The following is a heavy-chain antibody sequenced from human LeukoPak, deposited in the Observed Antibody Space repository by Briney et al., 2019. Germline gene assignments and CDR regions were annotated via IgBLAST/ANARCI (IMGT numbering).Heavy chain of an antibody. V-gene: IGHV3-48*01. CDR1: GFTFSTYS. D-gene: IGHD6-19*01. CDR3: ARVPTFSGWFEDY. CDR2: IGPSGSSI. J-gene: IGHJ4*02. Sequence: GGSLRLSCAASGFTFSTYSMNWVRKAPGRGLEWVSYIGPSGSSIYYADSVRGRFTISRDNAKNSLYLQMNSLRAEVTAVYYFARVPTFSGWFEDYWGQGTLVTVSS.